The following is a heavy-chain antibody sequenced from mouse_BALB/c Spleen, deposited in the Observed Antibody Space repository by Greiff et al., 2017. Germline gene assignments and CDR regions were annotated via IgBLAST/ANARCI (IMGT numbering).Heavy chain of an antibody. V-gene: IGHV1-63*02. CDR2: IYPGGGYT. CDR3: ARQGGYPYDWFAY. D-gene: IGHD2-2*01. CDR1: GYTFTNYW. J-gene: IGHJ3*01. Sequence: VQLQQSGAELVRPGTSVKISCKASGYTFTNYWLGWVKQRPGHGLEWIGDIYPGGGYTNYNEKFKGKATLTADTSSSTAYMQLSSLTSEDSAVYCCARQGGYPYDWFAYWGQGTLVTVSA.